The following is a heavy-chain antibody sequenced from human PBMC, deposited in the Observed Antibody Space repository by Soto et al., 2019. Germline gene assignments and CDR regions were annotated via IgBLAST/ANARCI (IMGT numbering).Heavy chain of an antibody. Sequence: QVQLVESGGGVVQPGRSLRLSCAASGFAFSTYGIHWVRQAPGKGLEGVAVIWYDGSNKYYADSVKGRFTISRDNSKNTLYLQMDSLRAEDTAVYYCARAVGPYDYWGQGTLVTVSS. D-gene: IGHD1-26*01. V-gene: IGHV3-33*01. CDR3: ARAVGPYDY. CDR1: GFAFSTYG. CDR2: IWYDGSNK. J-gene: IGHJ4*02.